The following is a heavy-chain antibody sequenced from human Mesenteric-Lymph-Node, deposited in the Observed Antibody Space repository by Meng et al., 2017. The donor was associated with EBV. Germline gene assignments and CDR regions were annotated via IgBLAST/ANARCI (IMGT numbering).Heavy chain of an antibody. CDR3: ARVPSIIVVVPYYFDY. J-gene: IGHJ4*02. CDR2: ISGYNGNT. D-gene: IGHD3-22*01. Sequence: VQSGSELKKPGASVKVSCKASGYTFTGYAMNWVRQAPGQGLEWMGWISGYNGNTNYAQKFQGRVTMTTDTSTSTAYMELRSLTSDDTAVYYCARVPSIIVVVPYYFDYWGQGTLVTVSS. V-gene: IGHV1-18*01. CDR1: GYTFTGYA.